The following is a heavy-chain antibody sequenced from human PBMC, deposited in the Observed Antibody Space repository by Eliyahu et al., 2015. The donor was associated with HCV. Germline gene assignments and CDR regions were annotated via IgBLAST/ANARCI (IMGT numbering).Heavy chain of an antibody. D-gene: IGHD2-15*01. CDR1: GFTFSSYW. V-gene: IGHV3-74*01. CDR2: INSDGSST. Sequence: EVQLVESGGGLVQPGGSLRLSCAASGFTFSSYWMHWVRQAPGKGLVWVSRINSDGSSTSYADSVKGRFTISRDNAKNTLYLQMNSLRAEDTAVYYCARGYCSGGSCYLSLGDAFDIWGQGTMVTVSS. CDR3: ARGYCSGGSCYLSLGDAFDI. J-gene: IGHJ3*02.